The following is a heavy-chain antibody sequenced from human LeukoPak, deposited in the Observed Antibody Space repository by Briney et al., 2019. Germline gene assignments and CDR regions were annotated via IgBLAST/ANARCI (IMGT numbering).Heavy chain of an antibody. CDR2: ISSSSSHI. D-gene: IGHD5-24*01. CDR3: ARDLRTQLDGYSPRYHFYC. CDR1: AFTFSTNS. Sequence: GGSLRLSCAAFAFTFSTNSMSWVRQAPGNRLEWVSSISSSSSHIYYAHAMKGRFTVSRDNAKNSLFMQMNSLTAEDTAVYYCARDLRTQLDGYSPRYHFYCRGPGVLVT. J-gene: IGHJ4*01. V-gene: IGHV3-21*01.